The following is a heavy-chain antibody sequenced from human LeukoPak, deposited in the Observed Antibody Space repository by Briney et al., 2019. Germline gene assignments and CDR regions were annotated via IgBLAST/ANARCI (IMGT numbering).Heavy chain of an antibody. CDR2: INHSGST. Sequence: SETLSLTCAVYGGSFSGYYWSWIRQPPGKGLEWIGEINHSGSTNYNPSLKSRVTISVDTSKNQFSLKLSSVTAADTAVYYCARGTSYYYYGMDVWGQGTTVPVSS. J-gene: IGHJ6*02. V-gene: IGHV4-34*01. CDR1: GGSFSGYY. CDR3: ARGTSYYYYGMDV.